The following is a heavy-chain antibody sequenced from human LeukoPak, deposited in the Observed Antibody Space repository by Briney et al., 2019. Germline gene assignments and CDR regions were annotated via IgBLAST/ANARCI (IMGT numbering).Heavy chain of an antibody. CDR2: ISGSGGST. V-gene: IGHV3-23*01. Sequence: GGSLRLSCAASGFTFSSYAMSWVRQAPGKGLEWLSAISGSGGSTYYADSVKGRFTISRDNSKNALYLQMNSLRAEDTAVYYCAKAPYSNYGDNWFDPWGQGTLVTVSS. J-gene: IGHJ5*02. D-gene: IGHD4-11*01. CDR3: AKAPYSNYGDNWFDP. CDR1: GFTFSSYA.